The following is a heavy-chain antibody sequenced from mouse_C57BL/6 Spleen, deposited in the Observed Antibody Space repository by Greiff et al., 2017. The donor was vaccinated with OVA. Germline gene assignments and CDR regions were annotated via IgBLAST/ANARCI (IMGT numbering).Heavy chain of an antibody. Sequence: QVQLQQSGAELARPGASVKLSCKASGYTFTSYGISWVKQRTGQGLEWIGEIYPRSGNTYYNEKFKGKATLTADKSSGTAYMELRSLTSEDSAVYFCARDSFITTVVATDAMDYWGQGTSVTVSA. CDR1: GYTFTSYG. CDR2: IYPRSGNT. D-gene: IGHD1-1*01. CDR3: ARDSFITTVVATDAMDY. J-gene: IGHJ4*01. V-gene: IGHV1-81*01.